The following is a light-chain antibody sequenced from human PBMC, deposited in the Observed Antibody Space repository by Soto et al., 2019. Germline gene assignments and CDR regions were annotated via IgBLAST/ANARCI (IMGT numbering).Light chain of an antibody. V-gene: IGLV2-11*01. J-gene: IGLJ1*01. CDR1: SSDVGGYNS. CDR3: CSYAGSYFYV. Sequence: QSALTQPRSVSGSPGQSVAISCTGSSSDVGGYNSVSWYQQHPGKAPKLMIYDVSKRPSGVPDRFFDSKSGNTASLTISGLQAEDEADYYCCSYAGSYFYVFGTGTKVTAL. CDR2: DVS.